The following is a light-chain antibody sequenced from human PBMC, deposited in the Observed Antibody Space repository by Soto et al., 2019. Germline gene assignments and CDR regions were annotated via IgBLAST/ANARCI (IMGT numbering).Light chain of an antibody. V-gene: IGKV3-15*01. CDR1: QSVRSN. J-gene: IGKJ1*01. CDR3: QQYNNWPPRT. CDR2: GAS. Sequence: EIVRWQCPATLSVSPGERATLSCRASQSVRSNLAWYQQKPGQAPRLLVYGASTRATGIADRFSGSGSGTEFTLTISSLQSEDFAVYYCQQYNNWPPRTFGQGTKVDI.